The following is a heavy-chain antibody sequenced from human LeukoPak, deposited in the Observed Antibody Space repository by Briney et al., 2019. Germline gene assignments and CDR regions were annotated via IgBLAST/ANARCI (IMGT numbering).Heavy chain of an antibody. V-gene: IGHV1-69*05. J-gene: IGHJ4*02. CDR3: AGGYSYGDFDY. CDR2: IIPIFGTA. CDR1: GGTFSSYA. Sequence: SVKVSCKASGGTFSSYAISWVRQAPGQGLEWMGGIIPIFGTANYAQKFQERVTITRDMSTSTAYMELSSLRSEDTAVYYCAGGYSYGDFDYWGQGTLVTVSS. D-gene: IGHD5-18*01.